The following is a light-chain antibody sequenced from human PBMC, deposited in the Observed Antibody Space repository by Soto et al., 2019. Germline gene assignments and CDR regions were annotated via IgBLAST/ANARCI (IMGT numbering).Light chain of an antibody. J-gene: IGKJ4*01. V-gene: IGKV3-20*01. CDR1: QSIRSW. Sequence: ETLMTQSPYTLSASLGERATLTCRASQSIRSWLAWYQQKPGQAPRLLIYQTSNMATGMPDRFSPSGSGTDLSLTISSMVHADFVVSYCQQYGSSQLTFGGGTKVDI. CDR2: QTS. CDR3: QQYGSSQLT.